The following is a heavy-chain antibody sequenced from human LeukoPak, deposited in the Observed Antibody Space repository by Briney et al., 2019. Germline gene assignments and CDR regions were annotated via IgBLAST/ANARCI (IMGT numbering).Heavy chain of an antibody. CDR3: ARIEVLWFGELLDNWFDP. V-gene: IGHV3-21*01. Sequence: GGSLRLSCAASGFTFSSYEMNWVRQAPGKGLEWVSSISSSSSYIYYADSVKGRFTISRDNAKNSLYLQMNSLRAEDTAVYYCARIEVLWFGELLDNWFDPWGQGTLVTVSS. CDR1: GFTFSSYE. J-gene: IGHJ5*02. D-gene: IGHD3-10*01. CDR2: ISSSSSYI.